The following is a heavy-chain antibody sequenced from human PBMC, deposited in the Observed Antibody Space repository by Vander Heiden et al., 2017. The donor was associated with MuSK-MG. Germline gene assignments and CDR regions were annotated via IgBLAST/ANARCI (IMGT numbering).Heavy chain of an antibody. CDR3: AHSRVLQNAFDI. CDR2: IYCDDDK. CDR1: GFSLSTSGVG. V-gene: IGHV2-5*02. Sequence: QITLKESGPTLAKPTQTLPLTCPFSGFSLSTSGVGVGWIRQPPGKALEWLALIYCDDDKRYSPSLKSRLTITKDTSKNQVVLTMTNMDPVDTATYYCAHSRVLQNAFDIWGQGTMVTVSS. J-gene: IGHJ3*02.